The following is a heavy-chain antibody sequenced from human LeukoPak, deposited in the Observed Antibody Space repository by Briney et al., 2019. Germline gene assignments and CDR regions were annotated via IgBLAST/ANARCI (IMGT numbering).Heavy chain of an antibody. J-gene: IGHJ4*02. CDR2: MNPNSGNT. D-gene: IGHD3-22*01. V-gene: IGHV1-8*03. CDR1: GYTFTSYD. CDR3: ARYDSSGYGY. Sequence: GASVKVSCKASGYTFTSYDINWVRQATGQGLEWMGWMNPNSGNTGYAQKFQGKVTITRNTSISPAYMELSSLRSEDTAVYYCARYDSSGYGYWGQGTLVTVSS.